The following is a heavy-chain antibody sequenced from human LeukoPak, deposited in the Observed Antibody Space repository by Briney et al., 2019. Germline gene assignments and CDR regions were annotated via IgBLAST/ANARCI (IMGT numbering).Heavy chain of an antibody. J-gene: IGHJ4*02. V-gene: IGHV1-18*01. D-gene: IGHD3-22*01. CDR2: ISAYNGNT. CDR3: ARDYYDSSGYYHFDY. Sequence: ASVKVSCKASGYTFTSYGISWVRQAPGQGLEGMGWISAYNGNTNYAQKLQGRVTMTTDTSTSTAYMELRSLRSDDTAVYYCARDYYDSSGYYHFDYWGQGTLVTVSS. CDR1: GYTFTSYG.